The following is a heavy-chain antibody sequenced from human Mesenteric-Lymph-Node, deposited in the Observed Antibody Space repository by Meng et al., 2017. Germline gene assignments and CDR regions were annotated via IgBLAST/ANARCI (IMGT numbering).Heavy chain of an antibody. CDR2: ISSSGSTI. Sequence: GGSLRLSCAASGFTFSSYEMNWVRQAPGKGLEWVSYISSSGSTIYYADSVKGRFTITRENAKNSLYLQMNSLRAEDTAVYYCARGPLYYYDSSGNTTPIGYWGQGTLVTVSS. D-gene: IGHD3-22*01. V-gene: IGHV3-48*03. J-gene: IGHJ4*02. CDR3: ARGPLYYYDSSGNTTPIGY. CDR1: GFTFSSYE.